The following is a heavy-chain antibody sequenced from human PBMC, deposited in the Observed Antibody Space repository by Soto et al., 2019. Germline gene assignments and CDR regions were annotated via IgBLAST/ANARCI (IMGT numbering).Heavy chain of an antibody. V-gene: IGHV3-53*01. CDR3: VRPLPSGRNYGLDV. J-gene: IGHJ6*02. Sequence: QPGGSLRLSCAASGLTVSNDYMAWVRQAPGMGLEWVSVIYDNGTTYYADSVKGRFTISRDTSTNTLSLQMDSLRAEDTAVYYCVRPLPSGRNYGLDVWGQGTTVTVSS. CDR1: GLTVSNDY. CDR2: IYDNGTT. D-gene: IGHD3-10*01.